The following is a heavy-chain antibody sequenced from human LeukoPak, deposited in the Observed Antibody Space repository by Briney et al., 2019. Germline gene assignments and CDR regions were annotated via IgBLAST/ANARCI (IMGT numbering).Heavy chain of an antibody. Sequence: PSQTLSLTCTVSGGSISSGGYYWSWIRQHPGKGLEWIGYIYYSGSTYYNPSLKSRVTISVDTSKNQFSLKLSSVTAADTAVYYCASGPKGYCSGGSCYALRYYYYGMDVWGQGTTVTVSS. CDR2: IYYSGST. CDR3: ASGPKGYCSGGSCYALRYYYYGMDV. D-gene: IGHD2-15*01. J-gene: IGHJ6*02. CDR1: GGSISSGGYY. V-gene: IGHV4-31*03.